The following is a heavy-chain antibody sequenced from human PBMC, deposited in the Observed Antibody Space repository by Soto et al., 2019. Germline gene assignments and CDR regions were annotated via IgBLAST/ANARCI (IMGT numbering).Heavy chain of an antibody. V-gene: IGHV3-23*01. D-gene: IGHD2-2*01. CDR2: ISGGGGGK. CDR3: ARDLDIVVVPAAVGGMDV. Sequence: GGSLRLSCTTSGFTFDNFAMSWVRQAPGRGLEWVSAISGGGGGKYYADSVKGRFIIARDNSKNSLYLQMNSLRAEDTAVYYCARDLDIVVVPAAVGGMDVWGQGTTVTVSS. J-gene: IGHJ6*02. CDR1: GFTFDNFA.